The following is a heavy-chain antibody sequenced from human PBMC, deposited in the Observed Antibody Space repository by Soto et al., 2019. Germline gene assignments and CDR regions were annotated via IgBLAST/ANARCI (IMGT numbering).Heavy chain of an antibody. J-gene: IGHJ4*02. V-gene: IGHV3-23*01. Sequence: GGSLRLSCAASGFTFSSYAMSWFRQGPGKGLEWVSAISGSGDSTYYADSVKGRFTISRDNSKNTLHLQMNSLRADDTAVYYCAKDFTHPFDYWGQGTVVTVSS. CDR3: AKDFTHPFDY. CDR1: GFTFSSYA. CDR2: ISGSGDST.